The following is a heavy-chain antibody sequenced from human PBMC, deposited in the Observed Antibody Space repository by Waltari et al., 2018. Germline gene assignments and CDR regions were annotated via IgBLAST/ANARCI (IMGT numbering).Heavy chain of an antibody. D-gene: IGHD6-13*01. Sequence: QVQLVASGGGVVQPGRSLRLSCAASGFTFSSYAMHWVRQAPGKGLEGVAVISDDGSNIYYADSVKGRFTISRDNSKNTLYLQMNSLRAEDTAVYYCARDLGAAAAYFDYWGQGTLVTVSS. J-gene: IGHJ4*02. CDR2: ISDDGSNI. CDR3: ARDLGAAAAYFDY. V-gene: IGHV3-30-3*01. CDR1: GFTFSSYA.